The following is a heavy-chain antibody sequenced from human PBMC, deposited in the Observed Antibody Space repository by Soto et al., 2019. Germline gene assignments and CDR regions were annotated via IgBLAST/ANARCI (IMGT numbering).Heavy chain of an antibody. CDR1: GGTFSSYA. Sequence: VASVKVSCKASGGTFSSYAISWVRQAPGQGLEWMGGIIPIFGTANYAQKFQGRVTVTADESTSTAYMELSSLRSEDTAVYYCAAHKMATIFRAFDYWGQGTLVTVSS. D-gene: IGHD5-12*01. V-gene: IGHV1-69*13. CDR2: IIPIFGTA. J-gene: IGHJ4*02. CDR3: AAHKMATIFRAFDY.